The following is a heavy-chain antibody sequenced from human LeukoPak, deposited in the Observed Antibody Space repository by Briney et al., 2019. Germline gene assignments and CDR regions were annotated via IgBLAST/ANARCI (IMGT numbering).Heavy chain of an antibody. J-gene: IGHJ6*02. Sequence: ASVTVSCTATGYTFSSCGISWERRAPGQGPEKMGWSSAYNCNTNYTHNLQGRVTMTTDTSTSTAYMEPRSLRSDDTAVYYCARDHHIVVVPAAADYYYYGMDVWGQGTTVTVSS. CDR1: GYTFSSCG. CDR2: SSAYNCNT. V-gene: IGHV1-18*04. D-gene: IGHD2-2*01. CDR3: ARDHHIVVVPAAADYYYYGMDV.